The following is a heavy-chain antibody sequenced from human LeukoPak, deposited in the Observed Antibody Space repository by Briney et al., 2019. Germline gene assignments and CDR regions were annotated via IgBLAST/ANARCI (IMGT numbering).Heavy chain of an antibody. CDR2: IYTSGST. CDR1: GGSISSGSYY. J-gene: IGHJ4*02. V-gene: IGHV4-61*02. CDR3: ARIPVVLDDGGFDY. Sequence: SQTLSLTCTVSGGSISSGSYYWSWIRQPAGKGLEWIGRIYTSGSTNYNPSLKSRVTISVDTSKNQFSLKLSSVTAADTAVYYCARIPVVLDDGGFDYWGQGTLVTVSS. D-gene: IGHD4-23*01.